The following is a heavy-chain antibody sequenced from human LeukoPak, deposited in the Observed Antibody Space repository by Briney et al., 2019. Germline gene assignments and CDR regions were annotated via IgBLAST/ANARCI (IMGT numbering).Heavy chain of an antibody. CDR3: ARDRTGEPDY. J-gene: IGHJ4*02. CDR2: ISSSSYYI. CDR1: GFTFSSYS. Sequence: GGSLRLSCAASGFTFSSYSMNWVRQAPGKGLEWVSSISSSSYYIYYADLVKGRFTISRDNAKNSLYLQMNSLRAEDTAVYYCARDRTGEPDYWGQGTLVTVSS. V-gene: IGHV3-21*01. D-gene: IGHD7-27*01.